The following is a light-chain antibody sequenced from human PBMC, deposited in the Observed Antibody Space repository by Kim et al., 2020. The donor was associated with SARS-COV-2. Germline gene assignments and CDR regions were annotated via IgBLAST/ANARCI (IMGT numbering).Light chain of an antibody. V-gene: IGLV1-51*01. Sequence: ISCYGSRPKYEFNYVSWYLQLPEAPPKLLIYENNKRPSGISHRFAAFKSGSSATLTISGLQTEDAGDYYCATWDTTLSVGLFGGGTQLTVL. CDR1: RPKYEFNY. J-gene: IGLJ2*01. CDR2: ENN. CDR3: ATWDTTLSVGL.